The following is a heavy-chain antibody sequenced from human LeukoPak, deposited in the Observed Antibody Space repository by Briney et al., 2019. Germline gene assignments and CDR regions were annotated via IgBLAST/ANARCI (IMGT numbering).Heavy chain of an antibody. CDR1: GYTFTTYY. J-gene: IGHJ4*02. CDR3: ALYSSTWY. Sequence: VASVKVSCRASGYTFTTYYIHWVRQAPGQGLEWMGIINPTGGSTTYAHKFQGRVTMTRDPSTSTVFMELNSLRSEDTAVYYCALYSSTWYWGQGTLVTVYS. D-gene: IGHD6-13*01. V-gene: IGHV1-46*01. CDR2: INPTGGST.